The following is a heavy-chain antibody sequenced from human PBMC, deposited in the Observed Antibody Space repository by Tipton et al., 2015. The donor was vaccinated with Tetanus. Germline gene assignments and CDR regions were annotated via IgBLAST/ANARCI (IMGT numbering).Heavy chain of an antibody. J-gene: IGHJ4*02. V-gene: IGHV1-18*01. CDR1: GYTFTKYG. D-gene: IGHD3-10*01. Sequence: QSGAEVKKPGASVKVSCKASGYTFTKYGITWVRQAPGQGLQWMGWISPLTGNTNYAQNLQGRVTMTTDTSTTTAYMELRSLTSDDTAVYYCARDYFHSGSYYYFDFWGQGTLVTVSS. CDR3: ARDYFHSGSYYYFDF. CDR2: ISPLTGNT.